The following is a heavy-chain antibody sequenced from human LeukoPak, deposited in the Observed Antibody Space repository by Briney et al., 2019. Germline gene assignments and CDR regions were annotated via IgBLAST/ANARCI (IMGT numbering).Heavy chain of an antibody. CDR2: ISGSGGST. CDR1: GFTFSSYA. D-gene: IGHD3-22*01. CDR3: VKGTSGMIVVVIIVF. Sequence: GGSLRLSCAASGFTFSSYAMSWVRQAPGKGLEWVSAISGSGGSTYYADSVKGRFTISRDNSKNTLYLQMNSLRAEDTAVYYCVKGTSGMIVVVIIVFWGQGTLVTVSS. J-gene: IGHJ4*02. V-gene: IGHV3-23*01.